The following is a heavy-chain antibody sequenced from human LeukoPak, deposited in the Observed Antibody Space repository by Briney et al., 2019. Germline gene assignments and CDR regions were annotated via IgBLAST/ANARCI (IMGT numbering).Heavy chain of an antibody. D-gene: IGHD3-16*01. V-gene: IGHV4-34*01. CDR1: GGSFSGYY. Sequence: PSETLSLTCAVYGGSFSGYYWSWIRQPPGKGLEWIGEINHSGRTNYNPSLKSRVTISVDMSKKQFSLKLSSVTAADTALYYCARGAGGYYYGMGVWGQGTTVTVSS. CDR2: INHSGRT. CDR3: ARGAGGYYYGMGV. J-gene: IGHJ6*02.